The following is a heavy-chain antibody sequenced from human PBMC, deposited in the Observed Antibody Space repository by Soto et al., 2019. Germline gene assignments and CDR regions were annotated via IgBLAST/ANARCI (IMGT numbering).Heavy chain of an antibody. V-gene: IGHV3-23*01. CDR2: ISGSGGST. CDR3: ARDTPRVAGSFDY. CDR1: GFTFSSYT. D-gene: IGHD6-19*01. Sequence: EVQLLESGGGLVQPGGSLRLSCTASGFTFSSYTMSWVRQAPGQGLEWVSAISGSGGSTFYADSVKGRFAISRDNSKNTLFLHMSNLRADDTAVYYCARDTPRVAGSFDYWGQGTLVTVSS. J-gene: IGHJ4*02.